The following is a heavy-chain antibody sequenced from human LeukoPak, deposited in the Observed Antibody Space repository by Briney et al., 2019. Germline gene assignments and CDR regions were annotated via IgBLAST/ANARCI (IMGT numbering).Heavy chain of an antibody. D-gene: IGHD1-20*01. V-gene: IGHV3-74*03. CDR2: IISDGTT. CDR3: ARAYNWKLDP. J-gene: IGHJ5*02. Sequence: GGSLRLSCAASGFTISSHLMYWVRQPPGKGLVWVPRIISDGTTTYADSVKGRFTISGDNAKNTLYLEMNGLRAEDTALYYCARAYNWKLDPWGQGTLVTVSS. CDR1: GFTISSHL.